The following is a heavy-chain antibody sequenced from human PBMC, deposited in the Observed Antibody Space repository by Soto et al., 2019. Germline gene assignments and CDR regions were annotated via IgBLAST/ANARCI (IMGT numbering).Heavy chain of an antibody. CDR2: INAGNGNT. D-gene: IGHD2-15*01. Sequence: ASVKVSCKASGYTFTNYAIHWVRQAPGQRLEWMGWINAGNGNTKSSQKFQGRVTITRDTSASRAYMELSSLRSEDTAVYYCARESRYCSGGSCYFLPGIDYWGQGTLVTVSS. CDR3: ARESRYCSGGSCYFLPGIDY. CDR1: GYTFTNYA. V-gene: IGHV1-3*01. J-gene: IGHJ4*02.